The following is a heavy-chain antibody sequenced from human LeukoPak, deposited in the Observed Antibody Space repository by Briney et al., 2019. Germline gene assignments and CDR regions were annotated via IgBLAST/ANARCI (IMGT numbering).Heavy chain of an antibody. V-gene: IGHV3-15*01. J-gene: IGHJ4*02. CDR1: GFTFSNAW. CDR2: IKTITEGGTL. Sequence: GGSLRLSCAASGFTFSNAWMSWVRQAPGKGLQWVGRIKTITEGGTLDYAAPVKGRFTISRDDSKHTLYLQMNSLKTEDTAVYFCTIDANSGWTGYWGQGTLVTVSS. D-gene: IGHD6-19*01. CDR3: TIDANSGWTGY.